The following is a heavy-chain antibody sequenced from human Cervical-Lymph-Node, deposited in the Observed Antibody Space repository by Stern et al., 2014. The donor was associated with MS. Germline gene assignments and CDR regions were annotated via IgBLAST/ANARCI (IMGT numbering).Heavy chain of an antibody. CDR1: EYTHNNYL. D-gene: IGHD2-15*01. J-gene: IGHJ6*02. Sequence: QVQLVQSGSEVKKPGASVKVSCKASEYTHNNYLIHWVRQAPGQRPDWMGVINPSGATNYAQKVQDRVTMTTYASTSTFYMELSRLRSEDTAVYYCAVRYCSGGRCYSVPDVWGQGTTVIVSS. CDR2: INPSGAT. CDR3: AVRYCSGGRCYSVPDV. V-gene: IGHV1-46*02.